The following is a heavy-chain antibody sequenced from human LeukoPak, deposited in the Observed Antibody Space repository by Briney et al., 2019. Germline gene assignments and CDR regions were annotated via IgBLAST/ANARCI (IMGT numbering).Heavy chain of an antibody. J-gene: IGHJ3*02. Sequence: GGSLRLSCVGSGFTFSSYSMNWVRQAPGEGLEWVSHITRGSTTIYYADSVKGQFTISRDNAKNSLYLQMNSLRAEDTAVYYCARATGGAGAFDIWGQGTMVTVSS. D-gene: IGHD4-17*01. CDR2: ITRGSTTI. V-gene: IGHV3-48*04. CDR1: GFTFSSYS. CDR3: ARATGGAGAFDI.